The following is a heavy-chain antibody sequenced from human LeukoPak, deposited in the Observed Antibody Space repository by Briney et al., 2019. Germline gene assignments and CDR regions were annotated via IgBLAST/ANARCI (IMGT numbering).Heavy chain of an antibody. CDR1: GGSISSYY. D-gene: IGHD6-6*01. V-gene: IGHV4-59*12. CDR3: ARGYFSSSLVYAFDI. Sequence: SETLSLTCTVSGGSISSYYWSWIRQPPGKGLECIGYIYYSGSTNYNPSLKSRVTISVDTSKNQFSLKLSSVTAADTAVYYCARGYFSSSLVYAFDIWGQGTMVTVSS. J-gene: IGHJ3*02. CDR2: IYYSGST.